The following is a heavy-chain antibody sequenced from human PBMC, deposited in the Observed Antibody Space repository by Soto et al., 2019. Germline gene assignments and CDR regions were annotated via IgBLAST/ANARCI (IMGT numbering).Heavy chain of an antibody. CDR1: GGSISSYY. V-gene: IGHV4-59*01. CDR2: IYYSGST. J-gene: IGHJ4*02. CDR3: ARVISGWYGGDGYFDY. D-gene: IGHD6-19*01. Sequence: QVQLQESGPGLVKPSETLSLTCTVSGGSISSYYWSWIRQPPGKGLEWIGYIYYSGSTNYNPSLKSRVTISVDTSKNQFSLKLSSGTAADTAVYYCARVISGWYGGDGYFDYWGQGTLVTVSS.